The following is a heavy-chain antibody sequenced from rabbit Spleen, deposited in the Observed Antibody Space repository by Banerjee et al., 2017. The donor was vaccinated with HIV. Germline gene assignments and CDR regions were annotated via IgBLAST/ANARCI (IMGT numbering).Heavy chain of an antibody. J-gene: IGHJ4*01. Sequence: QQLVESGGGLVKPGTSLTLACKASGFSFSSYYMNWVRQAPGKGLEWIGYIDPVFGFTYYATWVNGRFTISSHKAQNTLYLQLNSLTDADTANYFCARDGAGGSYFNFWGPGTLVTVS. D-gene: IGHD8-1*01. CDR3: ARDGAGGSYFNF. CDR2: IDPVFGFT. CDR1: GFSFSSYY. V-gene: IGHV1S7*01.